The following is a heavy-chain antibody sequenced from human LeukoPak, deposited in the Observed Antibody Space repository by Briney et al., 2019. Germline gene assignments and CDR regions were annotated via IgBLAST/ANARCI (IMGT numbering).Heavy chain of an antibody. V-gene: IGHV3-64*02. CDR3: AKSDDYGDYVPVH. Sequence: GGSLRLSCAASGFTFSGSSMHWVRQAPGKGLEYVSTISSSGDSTYYADSVKGRFTVSRDNSKYTLYLQMGSLRVDDMAVYYCAKSDDYGDYVPVHWGQGTLVTVSS. CDR1: GFTFSGSS. J-gene: IGHJ4*02. CDR2: ISSSGDST. D-gene: IGHD4-17*01.